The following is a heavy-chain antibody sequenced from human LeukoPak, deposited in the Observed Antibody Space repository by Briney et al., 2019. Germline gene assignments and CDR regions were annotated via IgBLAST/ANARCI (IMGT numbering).Heavy chain of an antibody. CDR3: ARDASNSSGYPDY. D-gene: IGHD3-22*01. Sequence: GGSLRLSCATSGFTFSSYSMHWVRQAPGKGLEYVSAISSNGGTTYYANSVKGRFTISRDNSKNTLYLQMGSLRAEDMAVYYCARDASNSSGYPDYWGQGTLSSSPQ. CDR1: GFTFSSYS. CDR2: ISSNGGTT. J-gene: IGHJ4*02. V-gene: IGHV3-64*01.